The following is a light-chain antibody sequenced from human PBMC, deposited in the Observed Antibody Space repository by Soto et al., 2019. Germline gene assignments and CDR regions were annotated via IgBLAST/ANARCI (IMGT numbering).Light chain of an antibody. Sequence: IMFTQSPGTLSLTPGGSATRSCRASPSVSTNLAWYQQKPGQAPRLLIYNALTRATGIPARFSGSGSGTEFTLTISSLQSEDFAFYYCQQCNNWPRTFGQGTKADIK. V-gene: IGKV3-15*01. CDR3: QQCNNWPRT. CDR2: NAL. CDR1: PSVSTN. J-gene: IGKJ1*01.